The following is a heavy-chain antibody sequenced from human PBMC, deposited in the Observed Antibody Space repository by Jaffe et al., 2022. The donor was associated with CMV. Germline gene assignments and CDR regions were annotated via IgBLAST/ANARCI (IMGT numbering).Heavy chain of an antibody. CDR1: GGSISSYY. V-gene: IGHV4-59*01. CDR3: ARDRGTVVTHEAFDI. CDR2: IYYSGST. J-gene: IGHJ3*02. D-gene: IGHD2-15*01. Sequence: QVQLQESGPGLVKPSETLSLTCTVSGGSISSYYWSWIRQPPGKGLEWIGYIYYSGSTNYNPSLKSRVTISVDTSKNQFSLKLSSVTAADTAVYYCARDRGTVVTHEAFDIWGQGTMVTVSS.